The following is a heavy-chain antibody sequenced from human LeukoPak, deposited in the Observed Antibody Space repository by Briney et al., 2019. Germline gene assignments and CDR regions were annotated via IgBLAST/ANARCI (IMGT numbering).Heavy chain of an antibody. CDR3: ARSEHSSSSFDY. CDR1: GFTLSSYS. D-gene: IGHD6-6*01. CDR2: ISSSGTHI. V-gene: IGHV3-21*01. Sequence: GGPLRLSCAASGFTLSSYSMNWVRQAPGKGLEWVSYISSSGTHIYYADSVKGRFTISRDNARNSLYLQMNSLRAEDTAIYYCARSEHSSSSFDYWGQGTLVTVSS. J-gene: IGHJ4*02.